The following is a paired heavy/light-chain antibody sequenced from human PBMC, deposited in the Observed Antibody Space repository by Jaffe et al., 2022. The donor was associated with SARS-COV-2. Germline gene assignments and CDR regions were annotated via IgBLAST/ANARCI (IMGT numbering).Light chain of an antibody. Sequence: DIQMTQSPSTLSASVGDRVTITCRASQSINNWLAWYQQKPGKAPKLLIYKASSLESGVPSRFSGSGSGTEFTLTISSLQPDDFATFYCQQYNSYPVAFGQGTKLEIK. J-gene: IGKJ2*01. V-gene: IGKV1-5*03. CDR1: QSINNW. CDR2: KAS. CDR3: QQYNSYPVA.
Heavy chain of an antibody. CDR3: AKSGEQCCDFHN. CDR1: GFTVSSNF. Sequence: EVQLVESGGGLVHPGGSLRLSCAASGFTVSSNFMSWVRQAPGKGLEWVSVIYSGGDTYYADSVKGRFTISKDNLKNMLYLELNSLNLEDTAVYYCAKSGEQCCDFHNWGQGTLVTVSS. V-gene: IGHV3-66*02. CDR2: IYSGGDT. D-gene: IGHD7-27*01. J-gene: IGHJ4*02.